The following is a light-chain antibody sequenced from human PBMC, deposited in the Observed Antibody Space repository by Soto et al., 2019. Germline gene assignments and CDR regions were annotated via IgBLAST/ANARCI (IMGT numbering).Light chain of an antibody. CDR2: DVS. J-gene: IGLJ2*01. Sequence: QSALTQPASVSGSPGQSITISCTGTSSDIGGYNYVSWYQQHPGKAPRLILFDVSHRPSGVSSRFSGSKSGSTASLSISGLQAEDEADYYCSSYTGSSTLVLFGGGTKLTVL. CDR1: SSDIGGYNY. V-gene: IGLV2-14*03. CDR3: SSYTGSSTLVL.